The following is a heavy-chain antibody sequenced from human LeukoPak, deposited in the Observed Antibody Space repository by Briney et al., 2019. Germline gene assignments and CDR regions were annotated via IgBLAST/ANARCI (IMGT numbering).Heavy chain of an antibody. CDR1: GFTFSSCA. CDR3: ARESSGYPSSFDY. D-gene: IGHD3-22*01. Sequence: GGSLRLSCAASGFTFSSCAMHWVRQAPGKGLEYVSAISSNGGSTYYANSVKGRFTISRDNSKNTLYLQMGSLRAEDMAVYYCARESSGYPSSFDYWGQGTLVTVSS. CDR2: ISSNGGST. J-gene: IGHJ4*02. V-gene: IGHV3-64*01.